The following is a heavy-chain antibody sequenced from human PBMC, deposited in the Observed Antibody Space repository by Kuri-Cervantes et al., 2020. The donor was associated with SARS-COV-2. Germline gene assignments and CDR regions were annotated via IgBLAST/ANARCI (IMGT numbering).Heavy chain of an antibody. D-gene: IGHD5-18*01. CDR2: IIPIFGTA. CDR1: GGTFSSYA. Sequence: SVKVSCKASGGTFSSYAISWVRQAPGQGLEWMGRIIPIFGTANYAQKFQGTVTITADESTSTAYMELSSLRSEDTAVYYCAREAGYSTYVSQSYYFDYWGQGTLVTVSS. V-gene: IGHV1-69*13. CDR3: AREAGYSTYVSQSYYFDY. J-gene: IGHJ4*02.